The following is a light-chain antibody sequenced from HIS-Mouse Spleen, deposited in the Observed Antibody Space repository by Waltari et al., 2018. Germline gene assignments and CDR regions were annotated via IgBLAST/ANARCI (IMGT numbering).Light chain of an antibody. CDR2: EGS. J-gene: IGLJ3*02. V-gene: IGLV2-23*01. Sequence: QSALTQPASVSGSPGQSIPTSCTGTISDVGSYNLVSRYQQHPGKAPKLMIYEGSKRPSGVSNRFSGSKSGNTASLTISGLQAEDEADYYCCSYAGSSTLVFGGGTKLTVL. CDR1: ISDVGSYNL. CDR3: CSYAGSSTLV.